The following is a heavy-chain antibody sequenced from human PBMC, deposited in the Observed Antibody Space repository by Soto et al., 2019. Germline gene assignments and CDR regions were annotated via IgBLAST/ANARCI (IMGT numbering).Heavy chain of an antibody. Sequence: TLSLTCTVSGASIISDGYYWTWTRQHPGKGLEWLGYIHYRGGATYSPSYNPSLKSRIAISVDTSKRLFSLKLTSVSAADTAVYYRARVPTYYQGRIGYQPFPPRGQGTLVPVSS. J-gene: IGHJ5*02. CDR3: ARVPTYYQGRIGYQPFPP. D-gene: IGHD3-22*01. V-gene: IGHV4-31*03. CDR1: GASIISDGYY. CDR2: IHYRGGATYSP.